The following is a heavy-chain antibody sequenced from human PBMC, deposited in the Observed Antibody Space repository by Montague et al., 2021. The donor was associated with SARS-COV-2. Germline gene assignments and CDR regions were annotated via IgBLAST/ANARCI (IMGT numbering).Heavy chain of an antibody. CDR3: ARAANILSGCYNHPFEX. D-gene: IGHD3-9*01. Sequence: SETLSLTCTVSGGSVISDTYFWSWIRQPPGKGLEWIGYIYYSDTTNNNPSFWSRVTMSSDRSKNQFSLKLTSVTPADTAVYYCARAANILSGCYNHPFEXWGQGIMVTVSS. CDR1: GGSVISDTYF. J-gene: IGHJ4*02. CDR2: IYYSDTT. V-gene: IGHV4-61*01.